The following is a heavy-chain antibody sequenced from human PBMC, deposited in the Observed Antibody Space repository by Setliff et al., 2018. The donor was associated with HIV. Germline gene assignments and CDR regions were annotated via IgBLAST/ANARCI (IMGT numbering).Heavy chain of an antibody. CDR2: INHGGIT. CDR1: GGSFSDYY. Sequence: PSETLSLTCAVYGGSFSDYYWSWIRQPPGEGLEWIGEINHGGITNYNPSLKSRVSILIDTSKNQFFLKLKSVTAADTAVYYCARGDGYTYGYTHHYHAMDVWGQGTTVTVSS. CDR3: ARGDGYTYGYTHHYHAMDV. V-gene: IGHV4-34*01. D-gene: IGHD5-18*01. J-gene: IGHJ6*02.